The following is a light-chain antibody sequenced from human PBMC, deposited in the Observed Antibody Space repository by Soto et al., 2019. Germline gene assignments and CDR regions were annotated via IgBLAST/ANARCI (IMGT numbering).Light chain of an antibody. J-gene: IGLJ1*01. Sequence: QSALTQPRSVSGSPGQSVTISCTGTSSDVGGYNYVSWYQQHPGKSPKLMIYDVKTRPSGIPDRFSGSKSGNTASLTISGLQAEDEADYYCLSYAGSYPFVFGTGTKLTVL. CDR1: SSDVGGYNY. CDR3: LSYAGSYPFV. V-gene: IGLV2-11*01. CDR2: DVK.